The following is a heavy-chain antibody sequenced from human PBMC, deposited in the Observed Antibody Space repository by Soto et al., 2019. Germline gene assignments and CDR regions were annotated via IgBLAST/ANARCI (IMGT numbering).Heavy chain of an antibody. CDR2: IKSKTDGGTT. J-gene: IGHJ6*02. V-gene: IGHV3-15*01. Sequence: GGSLRLSCAASGFTFSNAWMSWVRQAPGKGLEWVGRIKSKTDGGTTDYAAPVKGRFTISRDDSKNTLYLQMNSLKTEDTAVYYCTTDLIVVVAATPYYYYGMDVWGQGTTVTVS. D-gene: IGHD2-15*01. CDR3: TTDLIVVVAATPYYYYGMDV. CDR1: GFTFSNAW.